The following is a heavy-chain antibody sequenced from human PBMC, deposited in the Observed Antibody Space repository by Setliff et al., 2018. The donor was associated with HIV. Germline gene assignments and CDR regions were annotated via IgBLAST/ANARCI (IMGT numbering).Heavy chain of an antibody. V-gene: IGHV4-59*01. CDR3: ARVSRGWYLGAEVAEYFDH. D-gene: IGHD6-19*01. CDR2: IYYSGSD. Sequence: SETLSLTCTLSGGSLSSYYWGWIRQPPGQGLELIGYIYYSGSDTYNPSLKSRVTISIDTSKNQFSLKLTSVTAADSATYYCARVSRGWYLGAEVAEYFDHWGQGTLVTVSS. J-gene: IGHJ1*01. CDR1: GGSLSSYY.